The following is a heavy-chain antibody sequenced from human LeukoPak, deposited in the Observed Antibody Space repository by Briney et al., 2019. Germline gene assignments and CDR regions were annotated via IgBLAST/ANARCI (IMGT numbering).Heavy chain of an antibody. CDR3: ARSRGYSYGTTFLDY. J-gene: IGHJ4*02. V-gene: IGHV4-59*08. CDR2: IYYSGSI. CDR1: GFLVSNYY. Sequence: GSLRLSCAASGFLVSNYYMSWVRQPPGKGLEWIGYIYYSGSINYNPSLKSRVTISVDTSKNQFSLKLSSVTAADTAVYYCARSRGYSYGTTFLDYWGQGTLVTVSS. D-gene: IGHD5-18*01.